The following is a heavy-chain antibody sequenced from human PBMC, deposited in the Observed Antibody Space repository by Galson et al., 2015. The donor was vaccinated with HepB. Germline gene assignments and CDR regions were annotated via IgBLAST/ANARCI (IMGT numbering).Heavy chain of an antibody. V-gene: IGHV3-23*01. Sequence: SLRLSCAASGFTFSSYAMSWVRQAPGKGLEWVSAISGSGGSTYYVDSVKGRFTISRDNSKNTLYLQMNSLRAEDTAVYYCARDRGTTVTTSDAFDIWGQGTMVTVSS. CDR3: ARDRGTTVTTSDAFDI. CDR2: ISGSGGST. CDR1: GFTFSSYA. J-gene: IGHJ3*02. D-gene: IGHD4-17*01.